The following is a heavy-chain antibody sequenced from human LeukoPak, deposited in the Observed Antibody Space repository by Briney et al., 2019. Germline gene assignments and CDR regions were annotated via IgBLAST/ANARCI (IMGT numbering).Heavy chain of an antibody. CDR3: ARSARPRGSYHFDY. Sequence: SETLSLTCTVSGSSISSYYWSWIRQPPGKGLEWIGYIYYSGSTNYNPSLKSRVTISVDTSKNQFSLKLSSVTAADTAVYYCARSARPRGSYHFDYWGQGTLVTVSS. CDR2: IYYSGST. V-gene: IGHV4-59*08. J-gene: IGHJ4*02. CDR1: GSSISSYY. D-gene: IGHD1-26*01.